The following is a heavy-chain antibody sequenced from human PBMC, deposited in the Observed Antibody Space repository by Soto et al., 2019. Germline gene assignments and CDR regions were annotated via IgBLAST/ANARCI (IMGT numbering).Heavy chain of an antibody. CDR2: INPNSGGT. CDR3: AREGTGGYSSGVIHAFDI. J-gene: IGHJ3*02. V-gene: IGHV1-2*04. CDR1: GYTFTGYY. D-gene: IGHD6-19*01. Sequence: QVQLVQSGAEVKKPGASVKVSCKASGYTFTGYYMHWVRQAPGQGLEWMGWINPNSGGTNYAQKFQGWVTMTRDTSISTAYMELSRLRSDDTAVYYCAREGTGGYSSGVIHAFDIWGQGTMVTVSS.